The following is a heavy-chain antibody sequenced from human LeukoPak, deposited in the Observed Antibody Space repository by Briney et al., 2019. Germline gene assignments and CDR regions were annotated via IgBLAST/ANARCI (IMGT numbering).Heavy chain of an antibody. CDR2: IIPIFGTA. D-gene: IGHD6-6*01. Sequence: SVKVSCKASGGTFSTYAISWVRQAPGQGLEWMGEIIPIFGTANYAQKFQGTVTITADKSTSTAYMELSTLRSEDTAVYSCARIRGFLAARPIDYWGQGTLVTVSS. CDR1: GGTFSTYA. V-gene: IGHV1-69*06. J-gene: IGHJ4*02. CDR3: ARIRGFLAARPIDY.